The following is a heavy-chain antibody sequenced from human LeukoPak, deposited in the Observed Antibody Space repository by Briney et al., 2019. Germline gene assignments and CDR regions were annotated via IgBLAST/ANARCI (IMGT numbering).Heavy chain of an antibody. Sequence: GGSLRLSCAASGFTLSSYAMSWVRQAPGKGLEWVSAISGSGGSTYYADSVKGRFTIYRDNSKNTLYLQMNRLRAEDTAVYYCAKTMTGYSSGLYYWGQGTLVTVSS. CDR2: ISGSGGST. D-gene: IGHD6-19*01. CDR3: AKTMTGYSSGLYY. J-gene: IGHJ4*02. V-gene: IGHV3-23*01. CDR1: GFTLSSYA.